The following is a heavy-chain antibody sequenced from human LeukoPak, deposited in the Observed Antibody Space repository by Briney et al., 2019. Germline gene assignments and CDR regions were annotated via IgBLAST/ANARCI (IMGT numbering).Heavy chain of an antibody. CDR2: IGGSGNNI. V-gene: IGHV3-23*01. CDR1: GFTFSNYA. CDR3: ARGSTSTWYDY. D-gene: IGHD6-13*01. J-gene: IGHJ4*02. Sequence: GGSLRLSRAASGFTFSNYAMSWVRQAPGKGLEWASLIGGSGNNIYYADSVKGRFTISRDNSKNTLYLQMNSLRAEDTAVYYCARGSTSTWYDYWGQGILVTVSS.